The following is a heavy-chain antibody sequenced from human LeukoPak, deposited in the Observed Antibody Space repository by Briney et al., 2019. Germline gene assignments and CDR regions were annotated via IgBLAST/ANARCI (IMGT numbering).Heavy chain of an antibody. D-gene: IGHD2-15*01. V-gene: IGHV3-74*01. J-gene: IGHJ4*02. CDR1: GFTFSSYW. CDR3: VRDTSYCSGGRCFATYSFDY. CDR2: ITTDGSST. Sequence: GGSLRLSCAASGFTFSSYWMHWVRQPPGKGLVWVSRITTDGSSTTYADSVKGRFTISRDNSKNTLYLQMSSLRAQDTAVYYCVRDTSYCSGGRCFATYSFDYWGQGTRVTVSS.